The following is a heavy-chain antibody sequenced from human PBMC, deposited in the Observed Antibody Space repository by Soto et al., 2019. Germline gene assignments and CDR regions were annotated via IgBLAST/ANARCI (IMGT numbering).Heavy chain of an antibody. J-gene: IGHJ3*02. CDR3: ATWPYYYDSSGYPIPEGGAFDI. Sequence: PGGSLRLSCAASGFTFSSYGMHWVRQAPGKGLEWVAVIWYDGSNKYYADSVKGRFTISRDNSKNTLYLQMNSLRAEDTAVYYCATWPYYYDSSGYPIPEGGAFDIWGQGTMVTVSS. D-gene: IGHD3-22*01. CDR2: IWYDGSNK. V-gene: IGHV3-33*01. CDR1: GFTFSSYG.